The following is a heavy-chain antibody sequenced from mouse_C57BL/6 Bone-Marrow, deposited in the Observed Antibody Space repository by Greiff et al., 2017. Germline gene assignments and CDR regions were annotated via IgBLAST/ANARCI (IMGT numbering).Heavy chain of an antibody. J-gene: IGHJ2*01. CDR2: INPNNGGT. V-gene: IGHV1-22*01. Sequence: VQLQQSGPELVKPGASVKMSCKASGYTFTDYNMHWVKQSHGKSLEWIGYINPNNGGTSYNQKFKGKATLTVNKSSSTAYMELRSLTSEESAVYYCARDAPWGFDYWGQGTTLTVSS. CDR3: ARDAPWGFDY. CDR1: GYTFTDYN.